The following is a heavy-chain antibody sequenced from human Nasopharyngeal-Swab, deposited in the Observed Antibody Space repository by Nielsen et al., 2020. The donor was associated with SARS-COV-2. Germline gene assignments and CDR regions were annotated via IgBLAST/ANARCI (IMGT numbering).Heavy chain of an antibody. Sequence: GSLRLSCTVSGDSIAYSTFYWGWIRQPPGKGLEWIGNIYYNGNTYQNPSLESRLTISVDKSKNQFSLQLSSVTAADTAVYYCVRSSSWYYFDYWAQGTQVTVSS. V-gene: IGHV4-39*01. J-gene: IGHJ4*02. CDR3: VRSSSWYYFDY. D-gene: IGHD6-13*01. CDR2: IYYNGNT. CDR1: GDSIAYSTFY.